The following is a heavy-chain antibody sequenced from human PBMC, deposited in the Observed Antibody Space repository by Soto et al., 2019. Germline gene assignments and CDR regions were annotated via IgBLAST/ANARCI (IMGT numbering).Heavy chain of an antibody. Sequence: HPGGSLRLSCAASGFTFSNNGMHWVRQAPGKGLEWVAVIWYDGSNKYYADSVKGRFTISRDNSKNTLYLQMNSLRAEDTSVYHCAGEFSNGVDVWGQGTTVTVSS. V-gene: IGHV3-33*01. J-gene: IGHJ6*02. CDR3: AGEFSNGVDV. CDR2: IWYDGSNK. CDR1: GFTFSNNG.